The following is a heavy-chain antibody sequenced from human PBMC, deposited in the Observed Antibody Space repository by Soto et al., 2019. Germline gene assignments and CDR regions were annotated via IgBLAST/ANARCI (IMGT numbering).Heavy chain of an antibody. Sequence: PGGSLRLSCAASGFTFSDYYMSWIRQAPGKGLEWVSYISSSGSTIYYADSVKGRFTISRDNAKNSLYLQMNSLRAEDTAVYYCARVKGESLLNSVFDYWGQGTLVTVSS. CDR1: GFTFSDYY. D-gene: IGHD2-21*01. CDR3: ARVKGESLLNSVFDY. V-gene: IGHV3-11*01. CDR2: ISSSGSTI. J-gene: IGHJ4*02.